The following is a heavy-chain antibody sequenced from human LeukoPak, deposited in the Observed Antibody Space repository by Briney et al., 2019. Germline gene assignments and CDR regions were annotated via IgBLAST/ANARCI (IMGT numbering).Heavy chain of an antibody. CDR2: IYYSGST. CDR3: ARGGGTQQLPEGVWFDP. V-gene: IGHV4-39*07. D-gene: IGHD6-13*01. Sequence: PSETPSLTCTVSGGSIGSSSYYWGWIRQPPGKGLEWIGSIYYSGSTYYNPSLKSRVTISVDTSKNQFSLKLSSVTAACTAVYYCARGGGTQQLPEGVWFDPWGQGTLVTVSS. J-gene: IGHJ5*02. CDR1: GGSIGSSSYY.